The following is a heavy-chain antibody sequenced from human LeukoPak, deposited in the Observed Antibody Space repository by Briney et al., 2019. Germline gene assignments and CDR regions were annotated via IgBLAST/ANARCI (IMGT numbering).Heavy chain of an antibody. CDR1: GFTFSSYS. J-gene: IGHJ6*03. CDR3: AKDSAFYYIDV. CDR2: ISSSSSYI. V-gene: IGHV3-21*01. D-gene: IGHD3-10*01. Sequence: GSLRLSCAASGFTFSSYSMNWVRQAPGKGLEWVSSISSSSSYIYYADSVKGRFTISRDNAKNTLYLQMNSLKGDDTAVYYCAKDSAFYYIDVWGKGTTVIISS.